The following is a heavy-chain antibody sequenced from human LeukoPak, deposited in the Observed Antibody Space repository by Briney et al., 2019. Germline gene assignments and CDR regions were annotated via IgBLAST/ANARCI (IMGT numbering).Heavy chain of an antibody. Sequence: SETLSLIGTVSGGSISSYYWSWIRQPPGKGLKWIGYIYNSGSTNYNPSLKSRVTISVDTSKNQFSLKLTSVTAADTAVYYCARYSGSYPSFDYWGQGTLVTVSS. CDR3: ARYSGSYPSFDY. J-gene: IGHJ4*02. CDR2: IYNSGST. D-gene: IGHD1-26*01. CDR1: GGSISSYY. V-gene: IGHV4-59*01.